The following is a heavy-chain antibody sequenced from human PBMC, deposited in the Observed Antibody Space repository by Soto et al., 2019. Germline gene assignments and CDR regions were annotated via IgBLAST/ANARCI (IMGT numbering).Heavy chain of an antibody. CDR1: GASISSYY. D-gene: IGHD3-22*01. CDR2: VYYSGST. CDR3: ARGYYDTSGQSNTFDI. Sequence: SETLSLTCTVSGASISSYYWSWIRQSPCKGLEWIGYVYYSGSTNYNPSLKSRVTISVDTSKNQFSLKLSSVTAADTAVYYCARGYYDTSGQSNTFDIWGQGTMVTVSS. J-gene: IGHJ3*02. V-gene: IGHV4-59*01.